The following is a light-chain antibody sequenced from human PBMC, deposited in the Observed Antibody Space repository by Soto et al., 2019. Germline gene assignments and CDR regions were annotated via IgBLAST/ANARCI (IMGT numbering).Light chain of an antibody. CDR2: EAS. CDR1: QGIRHY. CDR3: QNFDSAPQT. J-gene: IGKJ1*01. Sequence: DIQMTQSPSSLSASVGDRVTITCRASQGIRHYLAWYQQKPGKVPRLLIYEASNLQSGVPSRFRGGGSGTEFTLTISSLQPEDAATYYCQNFDSAPQTFGQGTKVKIK. V-gene: IGKV1-27*01.